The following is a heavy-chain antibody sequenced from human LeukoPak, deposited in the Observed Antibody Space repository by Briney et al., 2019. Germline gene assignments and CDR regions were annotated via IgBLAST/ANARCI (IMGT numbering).Heavy chain of an antibody. Sequence: GASVKVSCKVSGYTLTELSMHWVRQAPGKGLEWMGGFDPEDGETIYAQKFQGRVTMTEDTSTDTAYMELSSLRSEDTAVYYCATTGTNYYDSNPAYWFDPWGQGTLATVSS. CDR1: GYTLTELS. J-gene: IGHJ5*02. D-gene: IGHD3-22*01. V-gene: IGHV1-24*01. CDR2: FDPEDGET. CDR3: ATTGTNYYDSNPAYWFDP.